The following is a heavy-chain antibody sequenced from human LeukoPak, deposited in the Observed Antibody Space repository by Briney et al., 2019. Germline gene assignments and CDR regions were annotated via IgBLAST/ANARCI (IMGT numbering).Heavy chain of an antibody. V-gene: IGHV4-39*07. D-gene: IGHD3-22*01. CDR1: GGSISSSSYY. J-gene: IGHJ4*02. Sequence: SETLSLTCTVSGGSISSSSYYWGWIRQPPGKGLEWIGSIYYSGSTYYNPSLKSRVTISVDTSKNQFSLKLSSVTAADTAVYYCARAGYYYDSSGYKTGYFDYWGQGTLVTVSS. CDR3: ARAGYYYDSSGYKTGYFDY. CDR2: IYYSGST.